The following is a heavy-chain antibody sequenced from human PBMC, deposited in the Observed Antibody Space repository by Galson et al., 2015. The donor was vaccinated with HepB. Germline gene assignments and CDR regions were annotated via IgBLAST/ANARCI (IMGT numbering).Heavy chain of an antibody. D-gene: IGHD3-22*01. CDR2: IDWDDDK. V-gene: IGHV2-70*04. CDR1: GFSFNTPGMR. J-gene: IGHJ3*02. Sequence: PALVKPTQTLTLTCTLSGFSFNTPGMRINWIRPPPGKALEWLARIDWDDDKFYHSSLKTRLTVSKDTSQNQVVLTMTNMDPVDTATYFCARMQYYFDNSATFGAFDIWGQGAMVTVSS. CDR3: ARMQYYFDNSATFGAFDI.